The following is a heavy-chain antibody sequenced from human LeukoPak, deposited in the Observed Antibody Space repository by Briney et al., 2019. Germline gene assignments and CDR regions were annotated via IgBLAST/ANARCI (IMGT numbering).Heavy chain of an antibody. CDR1: GFTFSSYA. J-gene: IGHJ5*02. CDR2: ISGSGGST. CDR3: ARGGRTTGFFDP. D-gene: IGHD1-7*01. V-gene: IGHV3-23*01. Sequence: GGSLRLSCAASGFTFSSYAMSWVRQAPGKGLEWVSAISGSGGSTYYADSVKGRFTISRDNSKNTRYLQMNSLRAEDTAVYYCARGGRTTGFFDPWGQGTLVTVSS.